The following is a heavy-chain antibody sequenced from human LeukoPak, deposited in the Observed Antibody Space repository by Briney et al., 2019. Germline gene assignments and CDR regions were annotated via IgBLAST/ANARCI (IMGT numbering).Heavy chain of an antibody. Sequence: SEPLSLMCAVYGGSFSGYYWSWIRQPPGKGLEWIGEISRGGSTNYNPSLKSRVTISVDTSKNQFSLKLSSVTAADTAVYYCARRRYFDLWGRGTLVTVSS. CDR1: GGSFSGYY. CDR3: ARRRYFDL. CDR2: ISRGGST. V-gene: IGHV4-34*01. J-gene: IGHJ2*01.